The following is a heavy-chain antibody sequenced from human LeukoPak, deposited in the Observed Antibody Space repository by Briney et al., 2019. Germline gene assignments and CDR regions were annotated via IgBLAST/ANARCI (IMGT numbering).Heavy chain of an antibody. CDR1: GYIFPNYW. J-gene: IGHJ5*02. CDR2: IYPGDSDT. Sequence: GESLKIPCKGSGYIFPNYWIGWVRQMPGKGLEWMAIIYPGDSDTRYSPSFQGHVTISADKSISTAYLQWSSLKASDTAMYYCARPLGYNSGWYWFDPWGQGTLVTVSS. V-gene: IGHV5-51*01. CDR3: ARPLGYNSGWYWFDP. D-gene: IGHD6-19*01.